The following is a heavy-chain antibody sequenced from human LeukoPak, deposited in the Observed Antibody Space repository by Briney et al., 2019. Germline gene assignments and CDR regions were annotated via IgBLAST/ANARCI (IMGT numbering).Heavy chain of an antibody. J-gene: IGHJ4*02. CDR2: ISHGGTT. D-gene: IGHD3-22*01. CDR3: AKHSFDSGDYFDE. Sequence: SETLSLTCGVSGGSIDITNYWSWVRQAPGKGLEWIGEISHGGTTNYNPSLRSRVAMSLDRANNQFSLSLTSVTAADTAVYYCAKHSFDSGDYFDEWGQGTLVTVSS. CDR1: GGSIDITNY. V-gene: IGHV4-4*02.